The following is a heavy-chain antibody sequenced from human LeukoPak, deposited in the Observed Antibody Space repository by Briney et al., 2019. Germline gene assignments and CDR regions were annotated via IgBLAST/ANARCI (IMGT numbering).Heavy chain of an antibody. CDR3: AKDPRYDDFWSGSVYYGMDV. CDR1: GFTFSIYA. V-gene: IGHV3-23*01. Sequence: GGSLRLSCAASGFTFSIYAMSWVRQAPGKGLEWVSGISGSGGSTYYADSVKGRFTISRDNSKNTLYLQMNSLRVEDTAVYYCAKDPRYDDFWSGSVYYGMDVWGQGTTVTVSS. CDR2: ISGSGGST. J-gene: IGHJ6*02. D-gene: IGHD3-3*01.